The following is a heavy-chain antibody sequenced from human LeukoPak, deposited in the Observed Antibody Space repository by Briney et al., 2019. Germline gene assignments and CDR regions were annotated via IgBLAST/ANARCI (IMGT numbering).Heavy chain of an antibody. J-gene: IGHJ4*02. D-gene: IGHD3-3*01. CDR2: IYYSGST. CDR3: ARGVRFLEWTDY. V-gene: IGHV4-30-4*08. Sequence: SETLSLTCTVSGGSISSGDYYWSWIRQPPGKGLEWIGCIYYSGSTYYNPSLKSRVTISVDTSKNQFSLKLSSVTAADTAVYYCARGVRFLEWTDYWGQGTLVTVSS. CDR1: GGSISSGDYY.